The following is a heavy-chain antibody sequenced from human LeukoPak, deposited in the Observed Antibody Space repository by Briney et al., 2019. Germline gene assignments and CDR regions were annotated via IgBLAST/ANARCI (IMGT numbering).Heavy chain of an antibody. V-gene: IGHV3-30*18. Sequence: PGGSLRLSCAASGFTFSSYGMHWVRQAPGKGLEWVAVISYDGSNKYYADSVKGRFTISRDNSKNTLYLQMNSLRAEDTAVYYCAKSSGPTTVTTLVYYYYYYMDVWGKGTTVTVSS. CDR2: ISYDGSNK. CDR1: GFTFSSYG. CDR3: AKSSGPTTVTTLVYYYYYYMDV. J-gene: IGHJ6*03. D-gene: IGHD4-17*01.